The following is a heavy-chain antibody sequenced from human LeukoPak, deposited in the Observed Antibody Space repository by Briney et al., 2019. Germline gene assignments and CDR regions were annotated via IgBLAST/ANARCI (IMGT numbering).Heavy chain of an antibody. CDR1: GFTFGSFV. CDR3: AREDSGSYHPDR. Sequence: GGSLRLSCAASGFTFGSFVMHWVRQAPGKGLVWVSRINRDGSNATYADSVMGRLTISRDNAKSTLYLEINSLRAEDTAVYYCAREDSGSYHPDRWGQGALVTVSS. CDR2: INRDGSNA. V-gene: IGHV3-74*01. J-gene: IGHJ4*02. D-gene: IGHD1-26*01.